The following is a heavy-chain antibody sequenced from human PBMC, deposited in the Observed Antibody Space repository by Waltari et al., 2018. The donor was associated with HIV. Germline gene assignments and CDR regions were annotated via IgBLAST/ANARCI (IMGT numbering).Heavy chain of an antibody. V-gene: IGHV4-59*08. Sequence: QVQLQESGPGLVKPSETLSLPCPVSGGSLSSYYWSWIRQPPGKGLEWIGYIYYSGSTNYNPSLKSRVTISVDTSKNQFSLKLSSVTAADTAVYYCARHRAAAGILLDYWGQGTLVTVSS. CDR1: GGSLSSYY. D-gene: IGHD6-13*01. CDR2: IYYSGST. CDR3: ARHRAAAGILLDY. J-gene: IGHJ4*02.